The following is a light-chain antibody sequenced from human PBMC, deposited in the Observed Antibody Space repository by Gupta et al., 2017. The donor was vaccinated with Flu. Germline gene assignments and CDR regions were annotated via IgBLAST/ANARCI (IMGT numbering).Light chain of an antibody. J-gene: IGKJ1*01. CDR3: QQYYNTPGT. CDR2: WAS. Sequence: SQSVLYSSNNKNYLAWYQQKPGQPPKLLIYWASARESGVPDRFSGSGSGTDFTLTISSLQAEDVAVYYCQQYYNTPGTFGQGTKVEIK. V-gene: IGKV4-1*01. CDR1: QSVLYSSNNKNY.